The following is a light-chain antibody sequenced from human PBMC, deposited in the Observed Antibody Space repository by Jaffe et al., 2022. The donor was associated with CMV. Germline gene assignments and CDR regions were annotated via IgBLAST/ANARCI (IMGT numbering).Light chain of an antibody. J-gene: IGLJ2*01. Sequence: QSALTQPRSVSGSPAQSVTISCTGTSSDVGGYDYVSWFQQHPGIAPKLLIYDVSKRPSGVPDRFSGSKSGNTASLTISGLQADDEADYYCCSYSGTYIWIFGGGTQLTVL. CDR2: DVS. CDR1: SSDVGGYDY. V-gene: IGLV2-11*01. CDR3: CSYSGTYIWI.